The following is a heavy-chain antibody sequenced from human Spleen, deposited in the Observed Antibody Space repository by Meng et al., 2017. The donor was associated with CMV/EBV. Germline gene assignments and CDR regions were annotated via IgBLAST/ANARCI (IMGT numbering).Heavy chain of an antibody. V-gene: IGHV1-69*10. CDR3: ARLSGYGPFSTLSYYYFIMDV. CDR1: GGTFSSYA. Sequence: SVKVSCKASGGTFSSYAISWVRQAPGQGLEWMGGIIPILDMTYYAQKFQGRVTITADKSTSTVYMELSSLRSGDTAVFYCARLSGYGPFSTLSYYYFIMDVWGQGTTVTVSS. CDR2: IIPILDMT. D-gene: IGHD5-18*01. J-gene: IGHJ6*02.